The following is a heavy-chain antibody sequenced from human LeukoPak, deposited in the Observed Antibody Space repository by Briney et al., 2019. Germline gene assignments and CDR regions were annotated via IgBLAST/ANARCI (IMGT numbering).Heavy chain of an antibody. CDR3: ARGLVDTAMVNFAY. D-gene: IGHD5-18*01. CDR1: GYTFTGYY. V-gene: IGHV1-2*02. J-gene: IGHJ4*02. Sequence: ASVKVSCKASGYTFTGYYMHWVRQAPGQGLEWMGWINPNSGGTSYAQKFQGRVTMTRDTSISTAYMELSRLRSDDTAVYYCARGLVDTAMVNFAYWGQGTLVTVSS. CDR2: INPNSGGT.